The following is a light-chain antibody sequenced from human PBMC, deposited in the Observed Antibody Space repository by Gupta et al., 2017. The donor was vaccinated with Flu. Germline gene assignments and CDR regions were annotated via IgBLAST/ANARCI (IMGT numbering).Light chain of an antibody. CDR1: QSVLYDASEKNY. CDR3: QQATGIPST. J-gene: IGKJ4*01. Sequence: SLGERATINCKSSQSVLYDASEKNYLSWYQQKPVQPPKVLINWASSRESGVPDRFTASGSGTDFTLTINSLHAEDVAVYYCQQATGIPSTFDEGTKEEIK. CDR2: WAS. V-gene: IGKV4-1*01.